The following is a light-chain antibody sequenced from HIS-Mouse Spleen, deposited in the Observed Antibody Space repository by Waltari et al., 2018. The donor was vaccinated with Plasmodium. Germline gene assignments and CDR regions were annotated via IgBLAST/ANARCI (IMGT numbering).Light chain of an antibody. CDR1: QGVSSN. Sequence: EIVMTQSPATLSVSPGERATLPCRASQGVSSNLAFYQQKPGQAPRPLIYGASTRATGIPARFSGSGSGTEFTLTISSLQSEDFAVYYCQQYNNWSFTFGPGTKVDIK. V-gene: IGKV3-15*01. CDR2: GAS. J-gene: IGKJ3*01. CDR3: QQYNNWSFT.